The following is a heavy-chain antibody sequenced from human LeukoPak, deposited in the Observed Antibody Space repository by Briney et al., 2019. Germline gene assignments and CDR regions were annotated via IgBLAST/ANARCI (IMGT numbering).Heavy chain of an antibody. CDR2: INAGNGIT. V-gene: IGHV1-3*01. CDR1: GYIFTAYA. J-gene: IGHJ5*02. D-gene: IGHD6-19*01. CDR3: ARDFGSSSGYYWFDP. Sequence: ASVKVSCKASGYIFTAYAIHWVRQAPRQGLEWMGSINAGNGITKYSQKFQGRVTITRDTSATTVYMELSSLRSEDTALYYCARDFGSSSGYYWFDPWGQGTLVTVSS.